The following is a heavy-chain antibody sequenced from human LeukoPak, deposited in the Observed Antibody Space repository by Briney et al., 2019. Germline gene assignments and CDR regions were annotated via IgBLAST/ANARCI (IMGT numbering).Heavy chain of an antibody. CDR2: IYYSGST. CDR1: GGSISSSSYY. CDR3: ARDYDPRVVVAATPRPRMDV. Sequence: SETLSLTCTVSGGSISSSSYYWGWIRQPPGKGLEWIGSIYYSGSTYYNPSLKSRVTISVDTSKNQFSLKLSSVTAADTAVYYCARDYDPRVVVAATPRPRMDVWGQGTTVTVSS. J-gene: IGHJ6*02. D-gene: IGHD2-15*01. V-gene: IGHV4-39*02.